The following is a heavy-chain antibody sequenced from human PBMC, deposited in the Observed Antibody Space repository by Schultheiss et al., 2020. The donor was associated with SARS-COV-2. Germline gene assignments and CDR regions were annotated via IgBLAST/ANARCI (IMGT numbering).Heavy chain of an antibody. CDR2: IDWDDDK. CDR1: GFSLSTSGMR. V-gene: IGHV2-70*04. Sequence: QTLSLTCAFTGFSLSTSGMRVSWIRQPPGKALEWLARIDWDDDKFYSTSLKTRLTISKDTSKNQVVLTMTNMDPVDTATYYCARISLYSNYFDYWGQGTLVTVSS. J-gene: IGHJ4*02. CDR3: ARISLYSNYFDY. D-gene: IGHD4-11*01.